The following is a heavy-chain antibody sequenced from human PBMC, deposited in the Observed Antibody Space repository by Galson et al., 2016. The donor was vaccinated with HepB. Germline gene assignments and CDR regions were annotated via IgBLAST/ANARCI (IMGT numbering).Heavy chain of an antibody. CDR1: GFTFSSYA. CDR3: AKDRYTSGWYVESGIYYYYGMDV. Sequence: SLRLSCAASGFTFSSYAMSWVRQAPGKGLEWVSSISGSGDSTYYSDSVQGRFTISRDSSKHTLFLQMHSLRAEDTAVYYCAKDRYTSGWYVESGIYYYYGMDVWGQGTPVTVSS. CDR2: ISGSGDST. D-gene: IGHD6-19*01. J-gene: IGHJ6*02. V-gene: IGHV3-23*01.